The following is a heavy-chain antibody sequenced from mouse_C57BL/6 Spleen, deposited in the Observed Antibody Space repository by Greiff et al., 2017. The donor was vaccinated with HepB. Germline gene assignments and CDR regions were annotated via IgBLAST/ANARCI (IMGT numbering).Heavy chain of an antibody. CDR2: IRLKSDNYAT. V-gene: IGHV6-3*01. CDR3: TAQFLYYYGSSYVV. Sequence: EVMLVESGGGLVQPGGSMKLSCVASGFTFSNYWMNWVRQSPEKGLEWVAQIRLKSDNYATHYAESVKGRFTISRDDSKSSVYLQMNNLRAEDTGIYYCTAQFLYYYGSSYVVWGTGTTVTVSS. CDR1: GFTFSNYW. D-gene: IGHD1-1*01. J-gene: IGHJ1*03.